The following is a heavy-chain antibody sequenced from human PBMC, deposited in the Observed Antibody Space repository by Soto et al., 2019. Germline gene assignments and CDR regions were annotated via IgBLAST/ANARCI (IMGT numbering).Heavy chain of an antibody. CDR2: ISWNSGSI. CDR1: GFTFDDYA. CDR3: AKDRGVVPAAKGVGFDY. D-gene: IGHD2-2*01. J-gene: IGHJ4*02. V-gene: IGHV3-9*01. Sequence: EVQLVESGGGLVQPGRSLRLSCAASGFTFDDYAMHWVRQAPGKGLEWVSGISWNSGSIGYADSVKGRFTISRDNAKNSLYLQMNTLRAEDTALYYCAKDRGVVPAAKGVGFDYWGQGTLVTVSS.